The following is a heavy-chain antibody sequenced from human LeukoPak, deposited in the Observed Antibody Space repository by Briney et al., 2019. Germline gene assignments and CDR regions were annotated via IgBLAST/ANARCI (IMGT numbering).Heavy chain of an antibody. CDR2: IKQDGSEK. J-gene: IGHJ6*02. CDR3: ARGTPPKYYYGMDV. CDR1: GFTFSSYW. Sequence: GGSLRLSCAASGFTFSSYWMSWVRQAPGKGLEWVANIKQDGSEKYYVDSVKGRFTISRDNAKNSLYLQMNSLRAEDTAVYYCARGTPPKYYYGMDVWGQGTTVTVSS. V-gene: IGHV3-7*03.